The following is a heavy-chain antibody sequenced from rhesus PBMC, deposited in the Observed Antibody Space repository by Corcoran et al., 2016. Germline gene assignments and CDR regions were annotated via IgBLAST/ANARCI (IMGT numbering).Heavy chain of an antibody. CDR3: ARDWERQPFDY. CDR1: GYSISSGYG. J-gene: IGHJ4*01. Sequence: QLQLQESGPGLVKPSETLSLTCAVSGYSISSGYGWSWIRQPPGKGLEWLGYISYSGSTRYNPSLKSRVTISRDTPKNQFSLKLSSVTAADTAVYYCARDWERQPFDYWGQGVLVTVSS. V-gene: IGHV4-122*02. D-gene: IGHD6-25*01. CDR2: ISYSGST.